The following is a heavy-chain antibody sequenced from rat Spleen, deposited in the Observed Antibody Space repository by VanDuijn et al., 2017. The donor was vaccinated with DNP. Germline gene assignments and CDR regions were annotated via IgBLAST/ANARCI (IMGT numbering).Heavy chain of an antibody. CDR2: VNPGSGST. J-gene: IGHJ4*01. D-gene: IGHD4-3*01. CDR1: GYTFTGNL. Sequence: QVQLRQSGAELVWPGTSVRLSCKTSGYTFTGNLLNWIKQTTGQGLEWIGVVNPGSGSTTYNVRFKDRATLTVDKSSSTAFMQLSSLTPEDSAVYYCARDSGDTMDAWGQGTSVTVRS. CDR3: ARDSGDTMDA. V-gene: IGHV1-47*01.